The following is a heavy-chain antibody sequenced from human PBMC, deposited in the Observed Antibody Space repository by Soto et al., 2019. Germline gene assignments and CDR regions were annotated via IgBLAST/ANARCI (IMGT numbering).Heavy chain of an antibody. J-gene: IGHJ3*02. Sequence: GASVEVSCKASGYTFTGYYMHWVRQAPGQGLEWMGWINPNSGGTNYAQKFQGWVTMTRDTSISTAYIELSRLRSDDTAVYYCAREGGKTIFGVVKSTAGAFDIWGQGTMVTVSS. CDR2: INPNSGGT. CDR1: GYTFTGYY. CDR3: AREGGKTIFGVVKSTAGAFDI. D-gene: IGHD3-3*01. V-gene: IGHV1-2*04.